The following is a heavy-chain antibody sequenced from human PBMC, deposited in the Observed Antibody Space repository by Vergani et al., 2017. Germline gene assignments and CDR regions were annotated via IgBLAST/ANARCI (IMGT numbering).Heavy chain of an antibody. V-gene: IGHV4-30-4*08. CDR2: IDYSGGT. CDR3: AKEGPYFYGLDR. D-gene: IGHD2-21*01. J-gene: IGHJ6*02. Sequence: QEQLQESGPGLVRPSQTLSLPCTLSGGAISNPDYHWSWIRQTPGKGLEWIGLIDYSGGTSYNPSVRGRLAISLDTSKNHFSRKLDSVTAADTAVYFWAKEGPYFYGLDRWGQGTTVAVSS. CDR1: GGAISNPDYH.